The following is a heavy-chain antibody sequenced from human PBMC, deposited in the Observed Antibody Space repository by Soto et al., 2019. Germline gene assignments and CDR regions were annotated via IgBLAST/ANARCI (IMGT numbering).Heavy chain of an antibody. Sequence: GGSLRLSCAASGFTFSSYGMHWVRQAPGKGLEWVAVIWYDGSNKYYADSVKGRFTISRDNSKNTLYLQMNSLRAEDTAVYYCARDRSLSYYYYGMDVWGQGTTVTVSS. CDR3: ARDRSLSYYYYGMDV. V-gene: IGHV3-33*01. CDR2: IWYDGSNK. CDR1: GFTFSSYG. D-gene: IGHD3-16*02. J-gene: IGHJ6*02.